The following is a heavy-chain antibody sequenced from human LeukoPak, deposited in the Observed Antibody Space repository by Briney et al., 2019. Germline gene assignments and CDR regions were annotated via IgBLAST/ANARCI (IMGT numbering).Heavy chain of an antibody. V-gene: IGHV3-53*01. CDR2: IYSGGST. CDR3: ARGGSLTPLDY. Sequence: GGSLRLSCAASGFTLSSNYMSWVRQARGKGLEWVSVIYSGGSTYYADSVKGRFTISRDNSKNTLYLQMNSLRAEDTAVYYCARGGSLTPLDYWGQGTLVTVSS. CDR1: GFTLSSNY. D-gene: IGHD3-16*01. J-gene: IGHJ4*02.